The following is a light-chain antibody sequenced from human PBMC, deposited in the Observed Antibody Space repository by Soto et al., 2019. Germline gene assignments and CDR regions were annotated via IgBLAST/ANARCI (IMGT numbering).Light chain of an antibody. V-gene: IGKV1-33*01. CDR2: DAS. CDR3: QQYDNLLLT. J-gene: IGKJ4*01. CDR1: QDISNY. Sequence: DLQMTQSQSSLSASVGDRVTITCQASQDISNYLNWYQQKPGKAPKLLIYDASNLETGVPSRFSGSGSGTDFTFTISSLQPEDIATYYCQQYDNLLLTFGGGTKVEIK.